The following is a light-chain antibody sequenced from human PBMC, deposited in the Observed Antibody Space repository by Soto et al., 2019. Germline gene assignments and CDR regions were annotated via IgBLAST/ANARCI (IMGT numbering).Light chain of an antibody. CDR2: DAS. CDR3: QQYSTYGT. J-gene: IGKJ1*01. V-gene: IGKV1-5*01. CDR1: QSISNW. Sequence: DIQMTQSPSTLSASVGDRVTITCRDSQSISNWLAWYQQKPGKAPKMIIYDASNLESGVPSRFSGSGFGTEFTLTISSLQPDDFETYDCQQYSTYGTFGQGTKVEIK.